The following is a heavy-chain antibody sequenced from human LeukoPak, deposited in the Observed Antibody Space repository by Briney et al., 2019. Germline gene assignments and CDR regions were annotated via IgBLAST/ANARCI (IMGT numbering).Heavy chain of an antibody. V-gene: IGHV3-66*01. CDR3: ARVDLGAFDI. Sequence: GGSLRLSCAASEFSVGSNYMTWVRQAPGKGLEWVSLIYSGGSTYYADSVKGRFTISRDNAKNSLYLQMNSLRAEDTAVYYCARVDLGAFDIWGQGTMVTVS. CDR1: EFSVGSNY. D-gene: IGHD7-27*01. CDR2: IYSGGST. J-gene: IGHJ3*02.